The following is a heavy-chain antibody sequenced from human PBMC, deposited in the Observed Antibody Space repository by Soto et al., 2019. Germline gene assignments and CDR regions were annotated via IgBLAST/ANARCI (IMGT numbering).Heavy chain of an antibody. CDR1: GFNVTTNY. CDR2: IYIGGST. D-gene: IGHD2-2*01. J-gene: IGHJ6*03. CDR3: ARDRGKESRTETSYYYKDV. Sequence: GGSLRLSCAASGFNVTTNYMSWVRQAPGKGLEWVSVIYIGGSTYYADSVKGRFTISRDNSKNTLYLQMNSLRAEDTAVYYCARDRGKESRTETSYYYKDVWGKGTTVTVSS. V-gene: IGHV3-66*01.